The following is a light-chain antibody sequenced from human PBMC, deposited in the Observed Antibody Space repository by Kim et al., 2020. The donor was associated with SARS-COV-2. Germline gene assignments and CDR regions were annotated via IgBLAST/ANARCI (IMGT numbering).Light chain of an antibody. Sequence: PGQSVNISCTGTSSDVGGYNYVSWYQQHPGKAPKLMIYDVSKRPSGVPDRFSGSKSGNTASLTISGLQAEDEADYYCCSYAGSPYVFGTGTKVTVL. J-gene: IGLJ1*01. CDR2: DVS. CDR3: CSYAGSPYV. CDR1: SSDVGGYNY. V-gene: IGLV2-11*01.